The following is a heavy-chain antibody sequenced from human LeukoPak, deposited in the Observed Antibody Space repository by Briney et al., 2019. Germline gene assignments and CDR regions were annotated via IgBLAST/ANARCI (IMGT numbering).Heavy chain of an antibody. CDR3: TTGPGYSGYDYYFDY. CDR1: GFPFSNAW. V-gene: IGHV3-15*01. D-gene: IGHD5-12*01. CDR2: IKSKTDGGTT. J-gene: IGHJ4*02. Sequence: GGSLRLSCAASGFPFSNAWMSWVRQAPGKGLEWVGRIKSKTDGGTTDYAAPVKGRFTISRDDSKNTLYLQMNSLKTEDTAVYYCTTGPGYSGYDYYFDYWGQGTLVTVSS.